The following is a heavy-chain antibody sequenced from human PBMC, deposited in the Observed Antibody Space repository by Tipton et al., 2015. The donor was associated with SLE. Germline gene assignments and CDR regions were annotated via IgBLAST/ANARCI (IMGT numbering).Heavy chain of an antibody. CDR2: INPNSGDT. J-gene: IGHJ3*01. V-gene: IGHV1-2*02. CDR3: TRDNNGDAFDA. Sequence: QSGAEVKKPGASVKVSCKASGYTFTSYGISWVRQAPGQGLEWMGWINPNSGDTNYAQKFRGRVTFTTDTSIATASLELTRLSSDDTALYYCTRDNNGDAFDAWGQGTWVTVSS. CDR1: GYTFTSYG. D-gene: IGHD1/OR15-1a*01.